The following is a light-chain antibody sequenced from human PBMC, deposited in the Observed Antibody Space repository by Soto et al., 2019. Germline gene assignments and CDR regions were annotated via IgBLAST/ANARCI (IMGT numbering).Light chain of an antibody. CDR1: QNINTW. J-gene: IGKJ4*01. V-gene: IGKV1-5*03. Sequence: DIQMTQSPSTLSASVGDRVTITCRASQNINTWLAWYQQKPGKAPYLLIYKASNLQSGVPSRFSGSASGTEFTLTISSLQPDDIATDYCQQYETYPLTFGGGTKVEIK. CDR2: KAS. CDR3: QQYETYPLT.